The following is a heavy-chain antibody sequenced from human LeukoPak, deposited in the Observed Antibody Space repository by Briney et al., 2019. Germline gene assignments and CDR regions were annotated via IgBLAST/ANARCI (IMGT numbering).Heavy chain of an antibody. J-gene: IGHJ4*02. V-gene: IGHV4-34*01. Sequence: SETLSLTCAVRGGSFSGYHWDWIRQAPEKGLDWIGEINDRGHTKYNPSLTSRVTISVDTSKKQFSLRLSSVTAADTAVYYCARDPTTVVTLPYYFDFWGQGTLVAVSS. D-gene: IGHD4-23*01. CDR2: INDRGHT. CDR3: ARDPTTVVTLPYYFDF. CDR1: GGSFSGYH.